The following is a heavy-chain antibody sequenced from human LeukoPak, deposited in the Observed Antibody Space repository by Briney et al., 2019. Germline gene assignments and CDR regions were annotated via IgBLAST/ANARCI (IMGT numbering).Heavy chain of an antibody. V-gene: IGHV1-69*13. CDR2: IIPIFGTA. D-gene: IGHD2-2*02. J-gene: IGHJ6*03. CDR3: ARGGNLYCSSTSCYKHYYYYMDV. Sequence: SVKVSCKASGGTFSSYAISWVRQAPGQGLEWMGGIIPIFGTANYAQKFQGRVTITADESTSTAYMELSSLRSEDTAVYYCARGGNLYCSSTSCYKHYYYYMDVWGKGTTVTVSS. CDR1: GGTFSSYA.